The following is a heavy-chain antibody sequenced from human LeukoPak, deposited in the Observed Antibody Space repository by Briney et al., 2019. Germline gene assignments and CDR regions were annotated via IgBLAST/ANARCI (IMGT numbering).Heavy chain of an antibody. V-gene: IGHV3-30*18. CDR2: ISYDGSNK. CDR3: AKDRIQLWPNWFDP. Sequence: GRSLRLSCAASGFTFSSYGMHWVRQAPGKGLEWVAVISYDGSNKYYADSVKGRFTISRDSSKNTLYLQMNSLRAEDTAVYYCAKDRIQLWPNWFDPWGQGTLVTVSS. J-gene: IGHJ5*02. D-gene: IGHD5-18*01. CDR1: GFTFSSYG.